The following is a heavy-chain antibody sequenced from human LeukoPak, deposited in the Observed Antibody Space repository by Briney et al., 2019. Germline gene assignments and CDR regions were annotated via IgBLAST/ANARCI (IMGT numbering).Heavy chain of an antibody. CDR2: FHDSEST. V-gene: IGHV4-59*01. Sequence: SETLSLTCTVSGGSISNSYWSWIRQPPGKGLEWIGFFHDSESTNYNPSLKSRVSISLDTSKNQASLWLSSVTAADTAVYYCARGDASGRPGIGFDFWGQGTLVTVSS. D-gene: IGHD1-26*01. CDR1: GGSISNSY. J-gene: IGHJ4*02. CDR3: ARGDASGRPGIGFDF.